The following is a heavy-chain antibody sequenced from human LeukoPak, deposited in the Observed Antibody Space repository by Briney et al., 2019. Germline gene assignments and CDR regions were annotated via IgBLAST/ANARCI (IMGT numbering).Heavy chain of an antibody. CDR3: AKDQRFGDLDDY. CDR2: ISDTGGTT. V-gene: IGHV3-23*01. J-gene: IGHJ4*02. D-gene: IGHD3-10*01. CDR1: GFTFSSYA. Sequence: GGSLRLSCAASGFTFSSYAMNWVRQAPGKGLEWVSSISDTGGTTYYTDSVKGRFTISRDNSKNTLYLQMTSLRAEDTAVYYCAKDQRFGDLDDYRGQGTLVTVSS.